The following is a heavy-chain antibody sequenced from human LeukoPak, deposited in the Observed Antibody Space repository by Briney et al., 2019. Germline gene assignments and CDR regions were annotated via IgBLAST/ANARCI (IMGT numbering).Heavy chain of an antibody. J-gene: IGHJ3*02. D-gene: IGHD6-19*01. V-gene: IGHV3-21*01. CDR1: GFTFSTYS. CDR3: VRGRDSSGWLNDAFDI. Sequence: KTGGSLRLSCAASGFTFSTYSMNWVRQAPGKGLEWISSISSSSSYTYDADSVKGRLTISRDNAKNSLYLHMNSLRAEDTAVYYCVRGRDSSGWLNDAFDIWGQGTMVTVSS. CDR2: ISSSSSYT.